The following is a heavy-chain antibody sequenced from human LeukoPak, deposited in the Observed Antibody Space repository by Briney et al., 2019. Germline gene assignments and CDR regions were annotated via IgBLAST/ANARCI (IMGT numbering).Heavy chain of an antibody. D-gene: IGHD3-16*02. V-gene: IGHV1-18*01. Sequence: ASVKVSCKASGYTFTSYGISWVRLAPGQGLGWMGWISAYNGNTNYAQKLQGRVTMTTDASTSTAYMELRSLRSDDTAVYYCARDLLGSDPLDYWGQGTLVTVSS. CDR1: GYTFTSYG. CDR2: ISAYNGNT. CDR3: ARDLLGSDPLDY. J-gene: IGHJ4*02.